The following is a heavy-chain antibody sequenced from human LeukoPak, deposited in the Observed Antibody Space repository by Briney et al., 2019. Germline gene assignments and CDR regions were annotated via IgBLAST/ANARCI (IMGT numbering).Heavy chain of an antibody. CDR2: ISSSGSTI. V-gene: IGHV3-48*04. Sequence: GGSLRLSCAASGFTFSSCSMSWIRQAPGKGLEWVSYISSSGSTIYYADSVKGRFTISRDNAKNSLYLQMNSLRAEDTAVYYCARDSEESGWYDYWGQGTLVTVSS. J-gene: IGHJ4*02. CDR3: ARDSEESGWYDY. D-gene: IGHD6-19*01. CDR1: GFTFSSCS.